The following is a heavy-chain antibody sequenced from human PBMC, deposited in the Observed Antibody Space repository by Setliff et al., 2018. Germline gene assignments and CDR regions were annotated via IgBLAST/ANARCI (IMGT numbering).Heavy chain of an antibody. CDR1: GGSISSGNYF. Sequence: SETLSLTCTVSGGSISSGNYFWGWIRQPPGKGLEWIVSVPKGGTTYSNPSLKSRVTMSVDTSKNQFSLRLNSVTASDTAVYYCATTGTYRYFDYWGQGTLVTVSS. CDR3: ATTGTYRYFDY. J-gene: IGHJ4*02. D-gene: IGHD1-1*01. CDR2: VPKGGTT. V-gene: IGHV4-39*01.